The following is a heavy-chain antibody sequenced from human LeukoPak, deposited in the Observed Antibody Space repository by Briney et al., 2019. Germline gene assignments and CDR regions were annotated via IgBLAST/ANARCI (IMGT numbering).Heavy chain of an antibody. V-gene: IGHV1-46*01. D-gene: IGHD4-17*01. Sequence: GASVKVSCKASGYTFTTYNIHWVRQAPGQGLEWMGIINPSGGSTSCAQKFQGRVTLTRDMSTRTVYMELSSLRSEDTAVYYCARDFGDYLHFDYWGQGTLVTVSS. J-gene: IGHJ4*02. CDR1: GYTFTTYN. CDR3: ARDFGDYLHFDY. CDR2: INPSGGST.